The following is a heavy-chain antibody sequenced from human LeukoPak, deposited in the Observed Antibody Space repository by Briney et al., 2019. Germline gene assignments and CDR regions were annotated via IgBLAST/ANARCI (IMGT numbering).Heavy chain of an antibody. J-gene: IGHJ4*02. CDR1: GFTFSSYS. Sequence: KSGGSLRLSCAASGFTFSSYSMNWVRQPPGKGLEWIGEINHSGSTNYNPSLKSRVTISVDTSKNQFSLKLSSVTAADTAVYYCASGGGYSSSWYPAYWGQGTLVTVSS. CDR2: INHSGST. D-gene: IGHD6-13*01. CDR3: ASGGGYSSSWYPAY. V-gene: IGHV4-34*01.